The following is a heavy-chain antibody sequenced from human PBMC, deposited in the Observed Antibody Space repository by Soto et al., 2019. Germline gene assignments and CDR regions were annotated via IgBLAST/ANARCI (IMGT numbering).Heavy chain of an antibody. CDR3: AKDSDFYDSSLYFDF. CDR2: VSGSGGST. Sequence: GGSLRLSCAASGFTFSYAMSWVRRAPGKGLEWVSAVSGSGGSTYYADSVKGRFTISRDNSKNTLFLQMNSLSAEDTAVYYCAKDSDFYDSSLYFDFWGQGTLVTVSS. D-gene: IGHD3-22*01. V-gene: IGHV3-23*01. CDR1: GFTFSYA. J-gene: IGHJ4*02.